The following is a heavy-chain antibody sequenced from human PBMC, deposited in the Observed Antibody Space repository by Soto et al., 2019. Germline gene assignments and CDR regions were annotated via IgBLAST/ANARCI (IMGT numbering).Heavy chain of an antibody. J-gene: IGHJ3*02. CDR3: ARDVMVVTAGFDI. CDR1: GGSISSGDYY. CDR2: IYYSGST. V-gene: IGHV4-30-4*01. Sequence: SETLSLTCTVSGGSISSGDYYWSWIRQPPGKGLEWIGYIYYSGSTYYNPSLKSRVTISVDTSKNQFSLELSSVTAADTAVYYCARDVMVVTAGFDIWGQGTMVTVSS. D-gene: IGHD2-21*02.